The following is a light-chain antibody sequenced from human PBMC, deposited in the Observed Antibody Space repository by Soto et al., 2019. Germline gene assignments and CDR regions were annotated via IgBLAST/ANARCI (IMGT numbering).Light chain of an antibody. Sequence: DIQMTQSPSSLSASVGDRVTITCRASQSISSYLNWYQQKPGKAPKLLIYAASSLQSGVPSRFSGSGSGTDFTLTISSLQHEDFATYYWQQSYSTSINFGQVTRREIK. CDR1: QSISSY. CDR2: AAS. V-gene: IGKV1-39*01. J-gene: IGKJ5*01. CDR3: QQSYSTSIN.